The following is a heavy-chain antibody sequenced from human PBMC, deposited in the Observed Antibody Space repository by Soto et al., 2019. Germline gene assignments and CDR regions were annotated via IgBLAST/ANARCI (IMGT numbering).Heavy chain of an antibody. D-gene: IGHD3-10*01. CDR2: INPSGGST. CDR1: GYTFTSYY. Sequence: QVQLVQSGAEVKKPGASVKVSCKASGYTFTSYYMHWVRQAPGQGLEWMGIINPSGGSTSYAQKFQGRVTMTRDTSTSTVYMELSSLRSEDTAVYYCARDTLVGSAQGNFDYWGQGTLVTVSS. CDR3: ARDTLVGSAQGNFDY. V-gene: IGHV1-46*03. J-gene: IGHJ4*02.